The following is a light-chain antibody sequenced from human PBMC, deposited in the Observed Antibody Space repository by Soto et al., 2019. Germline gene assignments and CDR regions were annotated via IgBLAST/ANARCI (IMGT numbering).Light chain of an antibody. CDR2: ENN. CDR1: SSNIGNNY. J-gene: IGLJ1*01. Sequence: QSVLTQPPSVSAAPGQKVTISCSGSSSNIGNNYVSWYQQLPGTAPKLLIYENNKRPSGIPDQFSGSKSGTSATLGITGPQTGDEADYYCGTWDSSLSAGRGVFGTGTKVTVL. CDR3: GTWDSSLSAGRGV. V-gene: IGLV1-51*02.